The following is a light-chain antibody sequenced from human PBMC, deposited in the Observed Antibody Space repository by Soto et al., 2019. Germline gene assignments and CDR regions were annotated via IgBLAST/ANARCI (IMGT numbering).Light chain of an antibody. CDR1: SSNIGSNT. Sequence: QSVLTQPPSASGTPGQRVTISCSGSSSNIGSNTVNWYQQLPGTAPKLLIYSNNQRPSGVPDRFSGSKSGTSASLAISGLQSEDEADYYCAAWDDSLNGWVFGGGIKMTAL. V-gene: IGLV1-44*01. J-gene: IGLJ3*02. CDR2: SNN. CDR3: AAWDDSLNGWV.